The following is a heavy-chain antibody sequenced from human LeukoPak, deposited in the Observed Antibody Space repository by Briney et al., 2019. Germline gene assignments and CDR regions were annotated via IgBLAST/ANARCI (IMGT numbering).Heavy chain of an antibody. J-gene: IGHJ4*02. CDR3: ARDLASGGYALYYFDY. Sequence: PGGSLRLSCAASGFTFSSYAMHWVRQAPGKGLEWVAVISYDGSNKYYADSVKGRFTISRDNSKNTLYLQMNSLRAEDTAVYYCARDLASGGYALYYFDYWGQGTLVTVSS. CDR1: GFTFSSYA. D-gene: IGHD5-12*01. V-gene: IGHV3-30-3*01. CDR2: ISYDGSNK.